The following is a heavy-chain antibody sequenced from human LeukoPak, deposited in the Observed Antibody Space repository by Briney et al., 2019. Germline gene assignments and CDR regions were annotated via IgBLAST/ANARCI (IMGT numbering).Heavy chain of an antibody. CDR3: ARDSGGWYLGSWFDP. CDR2: IYYSGST. V-gene: IGHV4-39*06. J-gene: IGHJ5*02. D-gene: IGHD6-19*01. Sequence: PSETLSLTCTVSGGSISSSSYYWGWILQPPGKGLECIGSIYYSGSTYYNPSLNSRVTISVDTSKNQFPLKLSSVTAADTAVYYCARDSGGWYLGSWFDPWGQGTLVTVSS. CDR1: GGSISSSSYY.